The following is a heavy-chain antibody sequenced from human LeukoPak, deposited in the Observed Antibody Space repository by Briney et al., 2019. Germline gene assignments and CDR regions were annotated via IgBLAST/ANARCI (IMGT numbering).Heavy chain of an antibody. CDR3: AKVRYDSSGLDY. V-gene: IGHV3-9*01. J-gene: IGHJ4*02. D-gene: IGHD3-22*01. Sequence: GGSLRLSCAASGFTFDRYAMHWVRQAPGKGLEWVSGISWNSGSIGYADSVKGRFTISRDNAKNSLYLQMNSLRAEDTALYYCAKVRYDSSGLDYWGQGTLVTVSS. CDR2: ISWNSGSI. CDR1: GFTFDRYA.